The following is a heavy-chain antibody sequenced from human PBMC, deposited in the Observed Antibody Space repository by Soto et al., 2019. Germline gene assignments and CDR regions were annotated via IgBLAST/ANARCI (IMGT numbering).Heavy chain of an antibody. CDR2: IWYDGSNK. CDR3: ARDQLMTTVTTGQNYYYYMDV. J-gene: IGHJ6*03. V-gene: IGHV3-33*01. CDR1: GFTFSSYG. Sequence: GGSLRLSCAASGFTFSSYGMHWVRQAPGKGLEWVAVIWYDGSNKYYADSVKGRFTISRDNSKNTLYLQMNSLRAEDTAVYYCARDQLMTTVTTGQNYYYYMDVWGKGTTVTVSS. D-gene: IGHD4-17*01.